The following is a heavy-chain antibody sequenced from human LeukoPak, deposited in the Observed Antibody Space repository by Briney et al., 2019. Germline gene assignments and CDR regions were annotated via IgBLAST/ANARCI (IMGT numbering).Heavy chain of an antibody. CDR3: ARGLSPSGYGDYGAIDY. CDR1: GGCFSDYY. J-gene: IGHJ4*02. V-gene: IGHV4-34*01. CDR2: INHSGST. Sequence: ESSETLSLTRAVYGGCFSDYYWSWIHQPPGKGLEWIGEINHSGSTNYNPSLKSRVTISVDTSKNQFSLKLSSVTAADTAVYYCARGLSPSGYGDYGAIDYWGQGTLVTVSS. D-gene: IGHD4-17*01.